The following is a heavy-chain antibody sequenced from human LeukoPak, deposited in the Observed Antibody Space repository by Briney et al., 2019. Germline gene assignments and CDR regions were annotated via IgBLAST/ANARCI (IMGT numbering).Heavy chain of an antibody. J-gene: IGHJ4*02. CDR2: INPSGGST. D-gene: IGHD6-19*01. CDR1: GYTFTSYY. CDR3: ARDLVAGTGDY. Sequence: ASVKVSCKASGYTFTSYYMHWVRQAPGQGLEWMGIINPSGGSTSYAQKFQGRVTMTRDMSTSTVYMELSSLRSEDTAVYYCARDLVAGTGDYWGQGTPVTVSS. V-gene: IGHV1-46*01.